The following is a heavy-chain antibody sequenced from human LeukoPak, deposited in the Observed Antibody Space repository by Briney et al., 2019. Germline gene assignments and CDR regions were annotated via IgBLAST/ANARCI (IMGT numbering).Heavy chain of an antibody. CDR2: ISSSSSYI. CDR3: ARDPYSGNYGNYYYYYMDV. CDR1: GFTFSSYW. Sequence: PGGSLRLSCAASGFTFSSYWMHWVRQAPGKGLEWVSSISSSSSYIYYADSVKGRFTISRDNAKNSLYLQMSSLSPDDTAVYFCARDPYSGNYGNYYYYYMDVWGKGTTVTISS. D-gene: IGHD1-26*01. J-gene: IGHJ6*03. V-gene: IGHV3-21*06.